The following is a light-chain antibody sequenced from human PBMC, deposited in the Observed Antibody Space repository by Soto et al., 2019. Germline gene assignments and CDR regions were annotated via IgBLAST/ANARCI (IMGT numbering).Light chain of an antibody. CDR2: GAS. Sequence: EIVLTQSPGTLSLSPGERATLSCRAGQTVSSSYLAWYQQRPGQAPRLLIYGASTRATGIPDRFSGSGSGTDFTLTISRLEPEDFAVYSCQQYGSSPFTFGGGTKVAIK. CDR1: QTVSSSY. CDR3: QQYGSSPFT. J-gene: IGKJ4*01. V-gene: IGKV3-20*01.